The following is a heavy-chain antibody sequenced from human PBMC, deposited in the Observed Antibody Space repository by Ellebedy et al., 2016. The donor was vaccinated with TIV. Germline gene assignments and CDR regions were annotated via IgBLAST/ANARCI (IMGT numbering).Heavy chain of an antibody. CDR1: GGSVTSESSY. CDR2: IYYGGST. CDR3: ARDWQVYYYYGMDV. V-gene: IGHV4-61*01. J-gene: IGHJ6*02. Sequence: GSLRLXCTVSGGSVTSESSYWVWVRQPPGKGLEWIGKIYYGGSTNYNPSLKSRVTISVDTSKNQFSLHLTSVTAADTAIYYCARDWQVYYYYGMDVWGQGTSVTVSS.